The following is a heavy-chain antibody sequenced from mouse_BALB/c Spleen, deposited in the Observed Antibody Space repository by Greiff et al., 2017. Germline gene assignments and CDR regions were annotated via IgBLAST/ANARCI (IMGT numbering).Heavy chain of an antibody. D-gene: IGHD1-1*01. CDR2: IWAGGST. V-gene: IGHV2-9*02. CDR1: GFSLTSYG. J-gene: IGHJ1*01. Sequence: VKLVESGPGLVAPSQSLSITCTVSGFSLTSYGVHWVRQPPGKGLEWLGVIWAGGSTNYNSALMSRLSISKDNSKSQVFLKMNSLQTDDTAMYYCARERETYYYGSSLWYFDVWGAGTTVTVSS. CDR3: ARERETYYYGSSLWYFDV.